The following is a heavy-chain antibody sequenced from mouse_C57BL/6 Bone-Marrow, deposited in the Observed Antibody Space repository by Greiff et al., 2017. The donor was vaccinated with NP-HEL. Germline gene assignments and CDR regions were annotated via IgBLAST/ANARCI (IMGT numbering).Heavy chain of an antibody. CDR1: GYEFSNYW. CDR2: IYPGDGDT. V-gene: IGHV1-80*01. J-gene: IGHJ3*01. Sequence: QVQLQQSGAELVKPGASVKISCTASGYEFSNYWLNWVTQRPGKGLEWIGQIYPGDGDTNYNGKFKDKATLTADKSSSTAFMQLSRLTSEDSAVYFCARGAYWGQGTLVTVSA. CDR3: ARGAY.